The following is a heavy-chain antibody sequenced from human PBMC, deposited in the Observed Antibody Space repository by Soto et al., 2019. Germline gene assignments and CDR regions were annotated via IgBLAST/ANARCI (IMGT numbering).Heavy chain of an antibody. J-gene: IGHJ5*02. CDR1: GFTFSGYG. CDR3: ARDVHCDILTGYYVKSWFDP. CDR2: TRHDGSNT. D-gene: IGHD3-9*01. V-gene: IGHV3-30*02. Sequence: PGGSLRLSCAASGFTFSGYGMHWVRQAPGKGLEWVAITRHDGSNTYYADSVKGRFTISRDNAKNSLYLQMNSLRAEDTAVYYCARDVHCDILTGYYVKSWFDPWGQGTLVTVSS.